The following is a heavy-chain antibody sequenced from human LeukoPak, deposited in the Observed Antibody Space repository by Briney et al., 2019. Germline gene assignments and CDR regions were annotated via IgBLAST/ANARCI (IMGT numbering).Heavy chain of an antibody. CDR1: GGSISSSSYY. CDR3: ARSGSHLWFGELSLSY. Sequence: SVTLSLTCTVSGGSISSSSYYWGWIRQPPGKGLEWIGYIYHSARTYYNPSLKSRVTISIDTSKNQFSLKLSSVTAADTAVYYCARSGSHLWFGELSLSYWGQGTLVTVSS. CDR2: IYHSART. J-gene: IGHJ4*02. V-gene: IGHV4-39*07. D-gene: IGHD3-10*01.